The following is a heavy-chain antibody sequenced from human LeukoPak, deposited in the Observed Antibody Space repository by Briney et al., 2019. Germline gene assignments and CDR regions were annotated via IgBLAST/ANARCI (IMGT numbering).Heavy chain of an antibody. J-gene: IGHJ6*02. V-gene: IGHV1-18*01. CDR1: GYTFTSYG. Sequence: ASVKVSCKASGYTFTSYGISWVRQAPGQGLEWMGWISAYNGNTNYAQKLQGRVTMTTDTSTSTAYMELRSLRSDDTAVYYCAREWYITGTTDGMDVWVQGTTVTVSS. CDR2: ISAYNGNT. CDR3: AREWYITGTTDGMDV. D-gene: IGHD1-14*01.